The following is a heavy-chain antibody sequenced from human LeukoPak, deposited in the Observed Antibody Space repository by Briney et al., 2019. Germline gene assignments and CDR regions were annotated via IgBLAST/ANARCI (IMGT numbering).Heavy chain of an antibody. CDR1: GFTFNTYA. J-gene: IGHJ6*02. CDR3: AKHQQVYGDSLMDV. Sequence: GGSLRLSCAASGFTFNTYAMSWVRQAPGEGLEWVSTISGSGGRTYYADSVKGRFTISRDNSKNTLYLQVNSLRAEDTAVYYCAKHQQVYGDSLMDVWGQGTTVTVSS. V-gene: IGHV3-23*01. CDR2: ISGSGGRT. D-gene: IGHD4-17*01.